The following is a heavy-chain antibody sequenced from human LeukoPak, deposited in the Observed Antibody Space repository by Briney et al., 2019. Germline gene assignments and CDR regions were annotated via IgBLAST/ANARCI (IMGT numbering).Heavy chain of an antibody. CDR1: GGTISSNV. CDR2: IIPILGST. D-gene: IGHD5-24*01. Sequence: SVKVSCKASGGTISSNVFSWMRQAAGQGPEWMGGIIPILGSTKYAQRFQDRITITTDESTSTSYMELSSLRSEDTAVYYCARGAHGYNFAAFDIWGQGTMVTVSS. CDR3: ARGAHGYNFAAFDI. V-gene: IGHV1-69*05. J-gene: IGHJ3*02.